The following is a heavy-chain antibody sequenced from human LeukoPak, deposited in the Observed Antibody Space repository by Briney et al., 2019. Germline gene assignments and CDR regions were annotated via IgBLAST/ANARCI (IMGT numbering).Heavy chain of an antibody. J-gene: IGHJ4*02. CDR2: IKEDGSEK. CDR1: GITFSNSW. Sequence: GGPLRLSCAASGITFSNSWMCWVRQAPGKGLEWVANIKEDGSEKYYVNSVKGRFTISRDNAKNSLYLQMNSLRAEDTAVYYCARGGGSGSYYKRELDYWGQGTLVTVSS. CDR3: ARGGGSGSYYKRELDY. V-gene: IGHV3-7*01. D-gene: IGHD3-10*01.